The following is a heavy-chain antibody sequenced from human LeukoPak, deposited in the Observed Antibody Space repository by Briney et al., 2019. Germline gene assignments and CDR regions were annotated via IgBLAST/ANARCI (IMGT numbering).Heavy chain of an antibody. V-gene: IGHV4-61*01. D-gene: IGHD2-2*01. J-gene: IGHJ4*02. CDR2: IYYTRST. CDR3: ARGYCSTTNCLPYFDF. Sequence: ASETLSLTCTVSGGSIGSSSYYWSWIRQPPGKGLEWIGYIYYTRSTNYNPSLKSRVTISVDTSKNQFSLKLSSVTAADTAVYYCARGYCSTTNCLPYFDFWGQGTLVTVSS. CDR1: GGSIGSSSYY.